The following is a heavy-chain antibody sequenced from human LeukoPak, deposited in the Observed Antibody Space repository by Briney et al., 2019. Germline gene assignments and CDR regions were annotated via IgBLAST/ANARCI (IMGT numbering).Heavy chain of an antibody. V-gene: IGHV3-30*18. CDR3: AKTLGY. J-gene: IGHJ4*02. CDR1: GFTFNNLG. CDR2: ISYDGSNK. D-gene: IGHD3-3*02. Sequence: GGSLRLSCAASGFTFNNLGMHWVRQAPGKGLEWVAVISYDGSNKYYADSVKGRFTISRDNSKNTLYLQMNSLRAEDTAVYYCAKTLGYWGQGTLVTVSS.